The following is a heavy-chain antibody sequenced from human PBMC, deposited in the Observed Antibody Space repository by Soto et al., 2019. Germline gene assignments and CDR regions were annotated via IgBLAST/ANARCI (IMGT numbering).Heavy chain of an antibody. CDR2: IYLSGST. CDR1: GGSISSGNW. Sequence: QVQLQESGPGLVRPSGTLSLTCAVSGGSISSGNWWTWVRQPPGKGLEWIGEIYLSGSTNYNPSLKGRVTMSVDKSKNQFSLKLSSVTAADTAVYYCARDFHDSSLDYWGQGILVTVSS. CDR3: ARDFHDSSLDY. D-gene: IGHD6-19*01. V-gene: IGHV4-4*02. J-gene: IGHJ4*02.